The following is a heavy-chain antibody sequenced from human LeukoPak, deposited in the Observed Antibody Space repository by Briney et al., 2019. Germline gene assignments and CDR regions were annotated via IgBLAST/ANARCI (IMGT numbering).Heavy chain of an antibody. V-gene: IGHV3-53*01. J-gene: IGHJ4*02. CDR3: VREGLECSGSSCQRAAFDY. Sequence: GGSLRLSCAASGLTVSSNYMNWVRQAPGKGLEWVSIIYSGGDKYYADSVKGRFTISRDNSKNTLYLQMNSLRAGDSAVYYCVREGLECSGSSCQRAAFDYWGQGTLVTVSS. CDR1: GLTVSSNY. CDR2: IYSGGDK. D-gene: IGHD2-2*01.